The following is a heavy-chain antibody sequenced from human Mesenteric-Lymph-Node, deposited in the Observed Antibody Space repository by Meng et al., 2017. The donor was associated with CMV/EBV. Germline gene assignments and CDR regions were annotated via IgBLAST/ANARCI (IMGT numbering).Heavy chain of an antibody. CDR3: ARDNGWLRLRPIGIYGMDV. CDR1: GFTFSTYS. Sequence: GESLKISCAASGFTFSTYSMIWVRQAPGKGLEWVSSVSGSSSCNSGSYIYYADLVKGRFTISRDNAKNSLYLQMNSLTAQDTAVYYCARDNGWLRLRPIGIYGMDVWGQGTTVTVSS. J-gene: IGHJ6*02. D-gene: IGHD5-12*01. V-gene: IGHV3-21*01. CDR2: VSGSSSCNSGSYI.